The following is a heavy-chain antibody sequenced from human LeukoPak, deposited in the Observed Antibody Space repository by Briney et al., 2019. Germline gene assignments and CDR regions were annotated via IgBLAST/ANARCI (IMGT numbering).Heavy chain of an antibody. Sequence: TGGSLRLSCAASGFTFRNFAMSWVRQAPGKGLEWVSGISGSGASTYYADSVKGRFTISRDNSKNTLYLQMNSLRAEDTAVYYCAKEGYCSSSSCYGYYSDHRGRGTLVTVSS. J-gene: IGHJ4*02. CDR2: ISGSGAST. D-gene: IGHD2-2*01. V-gene: IGHV3-23*01. CDR3: AKEGYCSSSSCYGYYSDH. CDR1: GFTFRNFA.